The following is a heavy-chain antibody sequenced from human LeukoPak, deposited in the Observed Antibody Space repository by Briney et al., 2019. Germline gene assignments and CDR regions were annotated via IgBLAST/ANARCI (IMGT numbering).Heavy chain of an antibody. CDR1: GASFSSSTYY. V-gene: IGHV4-39*01. CDR2: IYYSGST. Sequence: SETLSLTCAVSGASFSSSTYYWGWIRQPPGKGLEWIGSIYYSGSTYYNPSLKSRVTMSVDTSKNQFSLKLSSVTAADTAVYYCARHAGGISATGTRPFDYWGQGTLVTVSS. J-gene: IGHJ4*02. D-gene: IGHD6-13*01. CDR3: ARHAGGISATGTRPFDY.